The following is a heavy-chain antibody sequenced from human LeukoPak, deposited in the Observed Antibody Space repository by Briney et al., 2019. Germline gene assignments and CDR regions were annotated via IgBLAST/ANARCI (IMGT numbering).Heavy chain of an antibody. Sequence: SETLSLTCTVSGGSISSSSYYWGWIRQPPGKGLEWIGSIYYSGSTYYNPSLKSRVTISVDTSKNQFSLKLSSVTAADTAVYYCAREGAYYYDSSGYPNWFDPWGQGTLVTVSS. D-gene: IGHD3-22*01. J-gene: IGHJ5*02. CDR2: IYYSGST. CDR1: GGSISSSSYY. CDR3: AREGAYYYDSSGYPNWFDP. V-gene: IGHV4-39*07.